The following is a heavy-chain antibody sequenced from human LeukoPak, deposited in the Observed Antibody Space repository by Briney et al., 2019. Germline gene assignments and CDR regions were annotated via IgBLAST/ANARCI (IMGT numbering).Heavy chain of an antibody. CDR1: GFTFGDYA. CDR2: IRSKAYGGTT. CDR3: TRGARTVNYYDSSGYAVY. J-gene: IGHJ4*02. V-gene: IGHV3-49*03. D-gene: IGHD3-22*01. Sequence: GGSLRLSCTASGFTFGDYAMSWFRQAPGKGLEWVGFIRSKAYGGTTEYAASVKGRFTISRDDSKSIAYLQMNSLKTEDTAVYYCTRGARTVNYYDSSGYAVYWGQGTLVTVSS.